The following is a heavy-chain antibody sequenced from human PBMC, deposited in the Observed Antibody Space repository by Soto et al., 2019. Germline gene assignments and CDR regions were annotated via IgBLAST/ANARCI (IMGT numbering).Heavy chain of an antibody. CDR1: GGSISTGSYY. V-gene: IGHV4-39*01. D-gene: IGHD3-9*01. J-gene: IGHJ2*01. Sequence: QLQLQESGPGLVKSSETLSLTCTVSGGSISTGSYYWAWIRQPPGKGLEWIGSTYYSGNAYYNPSLKSRVTISADMSQNQFSLKLSSVPAADTAVFYCARHPNFDLLTGLRYWYFDLWGRGTLVAVSS. CDR3: ARHPNFDLLTGLRYWYFDL. CDR2: TYYSGNA.